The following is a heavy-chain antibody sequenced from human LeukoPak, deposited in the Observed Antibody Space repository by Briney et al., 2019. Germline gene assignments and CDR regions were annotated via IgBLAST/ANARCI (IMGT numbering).Heavy chain of an antibody. Sequence: GGSLRLSCAASGFTFSTYNMNWVRQAPGKGLEWVSSITSSSGYIYYADSVKGRFTISRDNAKNSLYLQMNSLRAEDTAVYYCARDWPTIAAAGTIPEYFQHWGQGTLVTVSS. J-gene: IGHJ1*01. CDR1: GFTFSTYN. D-gene: IGHD6-13*01. V-gene: IGHV3-21*01. CDR2: ITSSSGYI. CDR3: ARDWPTIAAAGTIPEYFQH.